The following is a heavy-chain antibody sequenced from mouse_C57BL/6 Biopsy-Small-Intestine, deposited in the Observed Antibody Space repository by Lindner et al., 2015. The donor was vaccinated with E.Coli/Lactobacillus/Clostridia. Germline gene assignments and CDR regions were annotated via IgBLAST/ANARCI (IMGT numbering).Heavy chain of an antibody. D-gene: IGHD2-5*01. CDR2: INPYNDGT. CDR3: ARCRDYSNYLAWFAY. J-gene: IGHJ3*01. Sequence: VQLQESGPELVKPGASVKMSCKASGYTFTSYVMHWVKQKPGQGLEWIGYINPYNDGTKYNEKFKGKATLTSDKSSSTAYMELSSLTSEDSAVYYCARCRDYSNYLAWFAYWGQGTLVTVSA. V-gene: IGHV1-14*01. CDR1: GYTFTSYV.